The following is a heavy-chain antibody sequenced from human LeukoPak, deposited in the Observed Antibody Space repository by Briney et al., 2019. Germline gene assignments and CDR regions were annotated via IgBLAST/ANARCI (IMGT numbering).Heavy chain of an antibody. Sequence: ASVKVSCRASGYTFTSYGISWVRQAPGQGLEWMGWICAYNGNTNYAQKLQGRVTMTTDTSTSTAYMELRSLRSDDTAVYYCARGSLLWFGELLVDAFDIWGQGTMVTVSS. CDR1: GYTFTSYG. V-gene: IGHV1-18*01. CDR3: ARGSLLWFGELLVDAFDI. J-gene: IGHJ3*02. CDR2: ICAYNGNT. D-gene: IGHD3-10*01.